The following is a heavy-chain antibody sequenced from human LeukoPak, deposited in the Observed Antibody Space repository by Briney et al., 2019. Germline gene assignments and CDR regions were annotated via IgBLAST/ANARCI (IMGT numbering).Heavy chain of an antibody. CDR1: GFTLSSYS. Sequence: GGSLRLSCAASGFTLSSYSMNWVRQAPGKGLEWVSYISSSSSTIYYADSVKGRFTISRDNAKNSLYLQMNSLRAEDTAVYYCARDRRGFGELYRYFQHWGQGTLVTVSS. CDR3: ARDRRGFGELYRYFQH. D-gene: IGHD3-10*01. V-gene: IGHV3-48*04. CDR2: ISSSSSTI. J-gene: IGHJ1*01.